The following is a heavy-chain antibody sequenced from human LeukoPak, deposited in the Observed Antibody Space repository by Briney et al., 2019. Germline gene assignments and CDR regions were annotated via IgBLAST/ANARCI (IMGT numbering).Heavy chain of an antibody. CDR2: IRPAGDT. J-gene: IGHJ4*02. D-gene: IGHD4-17*01. CDR3: ARAVDGDFDY. Sequence: GGSLTLYCAATGVTSSNYDMHRVRQARGKGLEGVSTIRPAGDTYYPDSVKGRFTMSRDNAKNSLYLQMNSLRAEDTDVYYCARAVDGDFDYWGQGTLVTVSS. V-gene: IGHV3-13*01. CDR1: GVTSSNYD.